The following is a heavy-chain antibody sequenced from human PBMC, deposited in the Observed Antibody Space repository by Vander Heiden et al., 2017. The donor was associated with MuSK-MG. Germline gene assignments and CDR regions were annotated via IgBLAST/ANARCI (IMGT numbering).Heavy chain of an antibody. J-gene: IGHJ6*02. CDR3: ARGHYGMDV. Sequence: EVQLVESAGGLVPPGGSLRLSCAAPGFTFSSRWITWVRQAPGKGLEWVANINQDGSEKNNVDSVKGRFTISRDNAKNSLYLQMNSLRADDTAVYYCARGHYGMDVWGQGTTVTVSS. V-gene: IGHV3-7*03. CDR2: INQDGSEK. CDR1: GFTFSSRW.